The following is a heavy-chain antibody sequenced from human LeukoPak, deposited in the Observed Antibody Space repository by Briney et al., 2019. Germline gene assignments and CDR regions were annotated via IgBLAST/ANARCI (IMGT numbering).Heavy chain of an antibody. Sequence: GGSLRLSCAASGFTFSGSAMHWVRQASGKGLEWVGRIRSKVNNYATAYAASVKGRFTISRYESKNTAYLQMNSLKTEDTAVYYCTRRSGDDSRGYYDYWGQGTLVTVSS. CDR3: TRRSGDDSRGYYDY. J-gene: IGHJ4*02. V-gene: IGHV3-73*01. D-gene: IGHD3-22*01. CDR1: GFTFSGSA. CDR2: IRSKVNNYAT.